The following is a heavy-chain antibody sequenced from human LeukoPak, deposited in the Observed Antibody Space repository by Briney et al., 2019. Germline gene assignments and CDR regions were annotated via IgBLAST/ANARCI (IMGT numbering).Heavy chain of an antibody. CDR2: IYTGGTT. D-gene: IGHD6-6*01. CDR1: GFSVTSNH. V-gene: IGHV3-66*01. Sequence: GGSLRLSCAASGFSVTSNHMNWVRQAPGKGLEGVSIIYTGGTTHYADSLNDRFTISRDDSINTLYLQMNSLRAEDTAVYYCARDSSSYYFDYWGRGTLVTVSS. CDR3: ARDSSSYYFDY. J-gene: IGHJ4*02.